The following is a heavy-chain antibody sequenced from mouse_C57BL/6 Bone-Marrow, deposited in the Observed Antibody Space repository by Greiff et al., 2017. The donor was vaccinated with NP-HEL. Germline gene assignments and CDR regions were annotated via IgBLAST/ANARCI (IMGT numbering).Heavy chain of an antibody. CDR1: GYSITSGYY. Sequence: EVKLQESGPGLVKPSQSLSLTCSVTGYSITSGYYWNWIRQFPGNKLEWMGYISYDGSNNYNPSLKNRISITRDTSKNQFFLKLNSVTTEDTATYYCARVPPPYYYGSSYWYFDVWGTGTTVTVSS. V-gene: IGHV3-6*01. D-gene: IGHD1-1*01. J-gene: IGHJ1*03. CDR3: ARVPPPYYYGSSYWYFDV. CDR2: ISYDGSN.